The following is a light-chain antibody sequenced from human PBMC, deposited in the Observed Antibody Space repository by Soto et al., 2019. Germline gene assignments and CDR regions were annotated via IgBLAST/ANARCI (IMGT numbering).Light chain of an antibody. J-gene: IGKJ5*01. Sequence: EIVLTQSPATLSLSPGERATLSCRTSQSVSSYFAWYQQKPGRAPRLLIYDASNRATGIPARFIGSGSGTDFTLTISSLEPEDFAVYYCKQRSNWPITFGQGTRLRLN. CDR2: DAS. CDR3: KQRSNWPIT. V-gene: IGKV3-11*01. CDR1: QSVSSY.